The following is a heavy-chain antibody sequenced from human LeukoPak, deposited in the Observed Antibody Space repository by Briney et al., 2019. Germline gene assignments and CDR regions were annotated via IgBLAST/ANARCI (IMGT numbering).Heavy chain of an antibody. Sequence: PGGSLRLSCAASGFTFSSYAMHWVRQAPGRGLEWVAVISYDGSKNSYADSVKGRFTISRDNSKNTLNLQMNSLRAEDTAVYYCARDYRSYSYGRGALDIWGQGTMVTVSS. J-gene: IGHJ3*02. CDR3: ARDYRSYSYGRGALDI. V-gene: IGHV3-30-3*01. CDR1: GFTFSSYA. D-gene: IGHD5-18*01. CDR2: ISYDGSKN.